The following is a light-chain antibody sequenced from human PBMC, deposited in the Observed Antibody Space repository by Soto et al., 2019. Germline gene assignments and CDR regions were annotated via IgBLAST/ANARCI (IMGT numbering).Light chain of an antibody. CDR2: GVS. J-gene: IGKJ1*01. V-gene: IGKV3-20*01. Sequence: EIVLTQSPGTLSLSPGERATLSCRASQSVGSTFLAWYQQKPGQAPRLLIYGVSTRATGIPDRFSGSWSGTDFTLSISRLEPDDFAVYYCGQFVSSPPRTFGQGTKVEIK. CDR1: QSVGSTF. CDR3: GQFVSSPPRT.